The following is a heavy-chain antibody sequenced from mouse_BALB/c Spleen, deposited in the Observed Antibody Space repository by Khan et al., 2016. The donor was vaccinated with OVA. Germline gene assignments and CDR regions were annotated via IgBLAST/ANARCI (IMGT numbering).Heavy chain of an antibody. CDR3: ARDRIDY. Sequence: QVQLQQSGTELAKPGASVKMSCKASGYTFTTYWMHWVKQRPGPGLAWIGYINPTSGYTDYNEKFKDKATLSADKSSSTAYMQLSSLTSEDSAVYYCARDRIDYWGQGTTLTVSS. CDR1: GYTFTTYW. J-gene: IGHJ2*01. CDR2: INPTSGYT. V-gene: IGHV1-7*01.